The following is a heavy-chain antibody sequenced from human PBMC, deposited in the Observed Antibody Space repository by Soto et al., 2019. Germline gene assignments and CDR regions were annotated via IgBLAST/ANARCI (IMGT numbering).Heavy chain of an antibody. CDR1: GFTFSSYA. D-gene: IGHD2-15*01. J-gene: IGHJ4*02. CDR2: ISGSGGST. V-gene: IGHV3-23*01. CDR3: ANWGNHCSGGSCYPFGY. Sequence: GGSLRLSCAASGFTFSSYAMSWVRQAPGKGLEWVSAISGSGGSTYYAGSVKGRFTISRDNSKNTLYLQMNSLRAEDTAVYYCANWGNHCSGGSCYPFGYWAREPWSPSPQ.